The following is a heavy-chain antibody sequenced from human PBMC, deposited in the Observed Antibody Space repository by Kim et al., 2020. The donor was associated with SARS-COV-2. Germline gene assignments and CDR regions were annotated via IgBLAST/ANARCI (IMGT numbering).Heavy chain of an antibody. CDR2: ISNAGDTM. D-gene: IGHD6-13*01. CDR3: ARVIASRAPDEFYYYMDV. CDR1: GFSFSTYE. V-gene: IGHV3-48*03. J-gene: IGHJ6*03. Sequence: GGSLRLSCAASGFSFSTYELNWVRQAPGKGLEWVAYISNAGDTMYYADSVKGRFTVSRDSAKSSLHLQMNGLKGEDTAIYYCARVIASRAPDEFYYYMDVWGKGPRSPSP.